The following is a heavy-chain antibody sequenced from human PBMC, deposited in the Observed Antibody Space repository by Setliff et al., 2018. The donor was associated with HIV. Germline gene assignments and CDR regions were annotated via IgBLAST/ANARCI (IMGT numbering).Heavy chain of an antibody. Sequence: GASVKVSCKASGGTFSSYAISWVRQAPGQGLEWMGGIIPTFGTANYAQKFQGRVTITTDESTSTAYMELSSLRSEDTAVYYCARKGGSSGYYSLIGDAFDIWGQGTMVTVSS. D-gene: IGHD3-22*01. CDR3: ARKGGSSGYYSLIGDAFDI. CDR2: IIPTFGTA. V-gene: IGHV1-69*05. J-gene: IGHJ3*02. CDR1: GGTFSSYA.